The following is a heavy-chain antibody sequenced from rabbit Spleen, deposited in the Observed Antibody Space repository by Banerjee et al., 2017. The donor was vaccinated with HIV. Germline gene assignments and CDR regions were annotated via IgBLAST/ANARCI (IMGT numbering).Heavy chain of an antibody. J-gene: IGHJ4*01. Sequence: QEQLEESGGGLDQPGTSLTLTCTASGISFSSNWICWVRQAPGKGLEWIACIYGGSSGSTYYASWAKGRFTISKTSSTTVTLQMTSLTAADTATYFCARDLTDVIGWNFKLWGPCSLVTFS. CDR1: GISFSSNW. CDR2: IYGGSSGST. V-gene: IGHV1S45*01. CDR3: ARDLTDVIGWNFKL. D-gene: IGHD1-1*01.